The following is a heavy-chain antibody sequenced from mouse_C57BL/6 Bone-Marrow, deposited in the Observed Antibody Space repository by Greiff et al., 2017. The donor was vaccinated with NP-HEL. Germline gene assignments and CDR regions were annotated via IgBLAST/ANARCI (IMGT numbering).Heavy chain of an antibody. J-gene: IGHJ3*01. D-gene: IGHD1-1*01. CDR1: GFTFSDYG. CDR3: ARTTVVGRGFAY. CDR2: ISSGSSTI. V-gene: IGHV5-17*01. Sequence: EVQGVESGGGLVKPGGSLKLSCAASGFTFSDYGMHWVRQAPEKGLEWVAYISSGSSTIYYADTVKGRFTISRDNAKNTLFLQMTSLRSEDTAMYYCARTTVVGRGFAYWGQGTLVTVSA.